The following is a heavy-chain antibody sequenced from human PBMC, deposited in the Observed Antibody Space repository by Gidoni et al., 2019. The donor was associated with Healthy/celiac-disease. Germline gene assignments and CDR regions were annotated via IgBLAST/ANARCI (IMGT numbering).Heavy chain of an antibody. CDR3: ASGVAAAHDY. Sequence: QLLHFGAAVSTPASSVQVSCKASGGTFSSYAISWVRQAPGQGFEWMGGIIPIFGTANYAQKFQGRVTITADESTSTAYMELSSLRSEDTAVYYCASGVAAAHDYWGQGTLVTVSS. D-gene: IGHD6-13*01. CDR2: IIPIFGTA. V-gene: IGHV1-69*01. J-gene: IGHJ4*02. CDR1: GGTFSSYA.